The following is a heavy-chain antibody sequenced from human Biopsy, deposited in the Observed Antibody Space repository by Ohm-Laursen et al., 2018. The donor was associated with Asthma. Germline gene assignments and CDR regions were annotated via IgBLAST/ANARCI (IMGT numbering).Heavy chain of an antibody. CDR1: GYNFISFA. CDR2: VNIGNGDT. D-gene: IGHD3-9*01. V-gene: IGHV1-3*04. J-gene: IGHJ3*01. Sequence: ASVKVSCKASGYNFISFAIHWVRQAPGQRLEWMGWVNIGNGDTTYSQKFQGRATINRGTSASTAYMELTSLRSEDTATYYCARTFYDFLTGQVKDVFGVWGQGTMVTVSS. CDR3: ARTFYDFLTGQVKDVFGV.